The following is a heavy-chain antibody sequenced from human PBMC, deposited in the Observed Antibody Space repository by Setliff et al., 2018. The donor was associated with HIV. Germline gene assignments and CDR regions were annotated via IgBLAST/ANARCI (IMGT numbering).Heavy chain of an antibody. CDR2: ISAYNGNT. CDR1: GYTFTSYG. D-gene: IGHD3-10*01. J-gene: IGHJ4*01. V-gene: IGHV1-18*01. CDR3: ATSRVVRRVPLPFDY. Sequence: GASVKVSCKASGYTFTSYGISWVRQAPGQGLEWMGWISAYNGNTNYAQKLRGRVAITADTSTDTAYLKLSSLKSDDTAVYYCATSRVVRRVPLPFDYWGQGTLVTVSS.